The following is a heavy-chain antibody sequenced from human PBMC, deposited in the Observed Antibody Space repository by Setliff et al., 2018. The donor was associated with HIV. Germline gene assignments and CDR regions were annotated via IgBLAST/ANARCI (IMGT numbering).Heavy chain of an antibody. D-gene: IGHD2-2*01. CDR1: GYIFTIYA. CDR2: INAGNGNT. CDR3: ARWCAAAGCYPAIYHFDS. V-gene: IGHV1-3*01. J-gene: IGHJ4*02. Sequence: GASVKVSCKASGYIFTIYAVHWVRQAPGQRLEWMGWINAGNGNTKYSQKFQGRVTITRDTSASTAYMELSSLRSEDTAVYYCARWCAAAGCYPAIYHFDSWGQGTLVTVSS.